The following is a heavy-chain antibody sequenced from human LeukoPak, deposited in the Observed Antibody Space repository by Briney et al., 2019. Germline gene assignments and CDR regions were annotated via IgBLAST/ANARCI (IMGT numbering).Heavy chain of an antibody. CDR3: ARVTGYMIEDYFDY. CDR1: GGSISSYY. D-gene: IGHD3-22*01. J-gene: IGHJ4*02. CDR2: IYYSGST. V-gene: IGHV4-59*01. Sequence: SETLSLTCTVSGGSISSYYWSWIRQPPGKGLEWTGYIYYSGSTNYNPSLKSRVTISVDTSKNQFSLRMSSVTAADTAVYYCARVTGYMIEDYFDYWGQGTLVTVSS.